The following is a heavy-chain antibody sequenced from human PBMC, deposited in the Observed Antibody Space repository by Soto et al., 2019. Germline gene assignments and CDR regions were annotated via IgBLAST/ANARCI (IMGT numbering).Heavy chain of an antibody. CDR3: AKGLPYYYYGMDV. Sequence: GGSLRLSCAASGFTFDDYAMHWVRQAPGKGLEWVSGISWNSGSIGYADSVKGRFTISRDNAKNSLYLQMNSLRAEDTALYYCAKGLPYYYYGMDVWGQGTTVTSP. CDR2: ISWNSGSI. CDR1: GFTFDDYA. V-gene: IGHV3-9*01. D-gene: IGHD2-21*02. J-gene: IGHJ6*02.